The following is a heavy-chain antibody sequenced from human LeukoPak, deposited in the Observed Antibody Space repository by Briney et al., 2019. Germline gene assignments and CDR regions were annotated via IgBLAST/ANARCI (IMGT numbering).Heavy chain of an antibody. V-gene: IGHV4-38-2*01. CDR1: GYSISSGYY. Sequence: SETLSLTCAVSGYSISSGYYWGWIRQPPGKGLEWIGSIYHSGSTYYNPSLKSRVTISVDTSKNQFSLKLSSVTAADTAVYYFARTDFWSGYYRNFDYWGQGTLVTVSS. D-gene: IGHD3-3*01. CDR3: ARTDFWSGYYRNFDY. CDR2: IYHSGST. J-gene: IGHJ4*02.